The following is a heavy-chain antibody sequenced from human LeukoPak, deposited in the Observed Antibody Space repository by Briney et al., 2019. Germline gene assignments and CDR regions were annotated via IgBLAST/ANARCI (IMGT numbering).Heavy chain of an antibody. CDR2: INSDGSST. V-gene: IGHV3-74*01. Sequence: PGGSLRLSCAASGFTFSNYWMHWVRHTPGKGLVWVSRINSDGSSTSYADSVKGRFTISRDNAKNTLYLQMSSLRAEDTAVYYCARLSPSVGIDYWGQGTLVTVSS. CDR1: GFTFSNYW. D-gene: IGHD2/OR15-2a*01. CDR3: ARLSPSVGIDY. J-gene: IGHJ4*02.